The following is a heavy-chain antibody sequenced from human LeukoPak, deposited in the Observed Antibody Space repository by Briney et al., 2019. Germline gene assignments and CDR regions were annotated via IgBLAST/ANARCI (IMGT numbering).Heavy chain of an antibody. CDR1: GYTFTGYY. V-gene: IGHV1-2*02. CDR3: ARDLSYCSSTSCSGNAFDI. D-gene: IGHD2-2*01. J-gene: IGHJ3*02. CDR2: INPNSGGT. Sequence: ASVKVSCKASGYTFTGYYMHWVRQAPGQGPEWMGWINPNSGGTNYAQKFQGRVTMTRDTTISTAYMELSRLRSDDTAVYYCARDLSYCSSTSCSGNAFDIWGQGTMVTVSS.